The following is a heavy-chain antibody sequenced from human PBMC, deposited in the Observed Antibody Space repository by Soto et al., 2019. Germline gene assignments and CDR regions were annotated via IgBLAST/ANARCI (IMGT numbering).Heavy chain of an antibody. J-gene: IGHJ3*01. CDR3: ATGWGLWYNAFDV. CDR1: GFTLSNAW. CDR2: IESKTDGGTT. Sequence: EVQLVESGGGLLKPGGSLRLSCAASGFTLSNAWMSWVRQAPGKGLEWVGHIESKTDGGTTDYAAPVKGRFTISRDDSKNILYLQMNRLKTEYIGVYYWATGWGLWYNAFDVWGQGTMVTVSS. D-gene: IGHD2-21*01. V-gene: IGHV3-15*04.